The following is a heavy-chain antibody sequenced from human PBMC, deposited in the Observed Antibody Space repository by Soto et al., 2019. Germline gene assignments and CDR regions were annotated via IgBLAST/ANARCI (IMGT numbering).Heavy chain of an antibody. CDR2: ISGSGFKK. J-gene: IGHJ6*02. CDR3: ARDRDYSHLPYSHYGMHV. CDR1: DFIFENFG. Sequence: GGYLRLSCAASDFIFENFGMSCVRQAPGKGLEWISSISGSGFKKYYADSVKGRFTISRDNSKSTVYLELNNLSAEDTAVYYCARDRDYSHLPYSHYGMHVWGQGTTVSVSS. V-gene: IGHV3-23*01. D-gene: IGHD4-4*01.